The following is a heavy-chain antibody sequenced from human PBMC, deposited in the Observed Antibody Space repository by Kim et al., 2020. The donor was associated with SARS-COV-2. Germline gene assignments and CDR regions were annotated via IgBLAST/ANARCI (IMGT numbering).Heavy chain of an antibody. J-gene: IGHJ4*02. CDR2: IHYGGYT. D-gene: IGHD3-9*01. CDR3: AKMTYDVLTDYYSFDF. Sequence: SETLSLTCTVSGASFSSNSYYWGLIRQTPGKGLEWLASIHYGGYTFYNPSLKSRLTVSLDTSKKQFSLRLTSVHAADTAIYYCAKMTYDVLTDYYSFDFWGQGALITVSS. CDR1: GASFSSNSYY. V-gene: IGHV4-39*07.